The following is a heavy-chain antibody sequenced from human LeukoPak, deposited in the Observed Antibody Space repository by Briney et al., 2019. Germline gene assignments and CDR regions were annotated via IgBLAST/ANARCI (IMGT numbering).Heavy chain of an antibody. CDR2: ISAYNGNT. CDR1: GYTFTSYG. J-gene: IGHJ4*02. CDR3: ALNYYDSSGYYPPGY. D-gene: IGHD3-22*01. Sequence: ASVKVSCKASGYTFTSYGISWVRQAPGQGLEWMGWISAYNGNTNYAQKLQGRVTMTTDTSTSTAYMELRSLRSDDTAVYYCALNYYDSSGYYPPGYWGQGTLVTVSS. V-gene: IGHV1-18*01.